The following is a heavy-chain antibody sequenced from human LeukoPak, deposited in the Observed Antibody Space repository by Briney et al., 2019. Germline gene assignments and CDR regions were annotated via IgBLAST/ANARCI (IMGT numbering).Heavy chain of an antibody. CDR2: IYHSGST. J-gene: IGHJ1*01. V-gene: IGHV4-4*02. CDR3: ARAEVVGAHHRSGYFQH. D-gene: IGHD1-26*01. CDR1: GGSISSSNW. Sequence: PSETLSLTCAVSGGSISSSNWWSWVRQPPGKGLEWIGEIYHSGSTNYNPSLKRRVTISVDKSKNQFSLNVSSVTAADTAVYYCARAEVVGAHHRSGYFQHWGQGTLVIVSS.